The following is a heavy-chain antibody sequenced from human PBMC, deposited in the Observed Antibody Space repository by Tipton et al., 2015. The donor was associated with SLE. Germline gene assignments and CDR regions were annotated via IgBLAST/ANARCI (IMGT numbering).Heavy chain of an antibody. CDR3: ARDGRGYYYMDV. V-gene: IGHV4-59*12. Sequence: TLSLTCTVSGGSISSYYWSWIRQPPGKGLEWIGYIYYSGSTYYNPSLKSRVTISVDTSKNQFSLKLSSVTAADTAVYYCARDGRGYYYMDVWGKGTTVTVSS. D-gene: IGHD1-26*01. CDR2: IYYSGST. J-gene: IGHJ6*03. CDR1: GGSISSYY.